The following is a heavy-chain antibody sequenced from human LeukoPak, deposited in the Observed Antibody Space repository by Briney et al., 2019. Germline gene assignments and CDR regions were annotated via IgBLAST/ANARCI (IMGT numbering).Heavy chain of an antibody. CDR2: LSGSGGSA. V-gene: IGHV3-23*01. J-gene: IGHJ4*02. Sequence: AGGSLRLSCAASGFTFSNYAMTWVRQAPGKGLEWVSALSGSGGSAYYADSVKGRFTISRDNAKDSVYLQMNSLRAEDTAVYFCARRGVGGGSGRTGFDYWGQGTLVTVSS. CDR3: ARRGVGGGSGRTGFDY. CDR1: GFTFSNYA. D-gene: IGHD6-19*01.